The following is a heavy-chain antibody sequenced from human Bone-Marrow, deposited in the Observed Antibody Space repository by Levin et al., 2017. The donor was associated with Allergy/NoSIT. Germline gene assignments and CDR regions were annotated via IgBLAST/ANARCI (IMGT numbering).Heavy chain of an antibody. V-gene: IGHV3-23*01. J-gene: IGHJ1*01. CDR3: AKDNGAIFGEY. CDR1: GFSFGTYA. CDR2: VSAGGERT. Sequence: GGSLRLSCATSGFSFGTYAVSWVRQAPGTGLQWVSTVSAGGERTYYVDSVEGRFTISKDFSKSTVSLQMDGLRAEDTAIYFWAKDNGAIFGEYWGQGFLVTVSS. D-gene: IGHD3-3*01.